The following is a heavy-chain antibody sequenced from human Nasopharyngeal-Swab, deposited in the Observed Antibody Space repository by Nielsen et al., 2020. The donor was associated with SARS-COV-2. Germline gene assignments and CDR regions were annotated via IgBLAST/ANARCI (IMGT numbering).Heavy chain of an antibody. V-gene: IGHV3-21*01. D-gene: IGHD2-2*02. CDR2: ISSSSYI. CDR3: ARFGGCSSTSCYITFDAFDI. Sequence: GESLKISYAASGFTFSSYSMNWVRQAPGKGLEWVPSISSSSYIYYADSVKGRFTISRDNAKNSLYLQMNSLRAEDTAVYYCARFGGCSSTSCYITFDAFDIWGQGTMVTVSS. J-gene: IGHJ3*02. CDR1: GFTFSSYS.